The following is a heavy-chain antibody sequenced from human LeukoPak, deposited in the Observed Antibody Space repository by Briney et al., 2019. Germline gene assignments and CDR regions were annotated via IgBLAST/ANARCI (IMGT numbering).Heavy chain of an antibody. V-gene: IGHV4-30-4*01. Sequence: SETLSLTCTVSGGSISSGDYYWSWIRQPPGKGLEWIGYVYYSGSTYYNPSLKSRVLISVDTSKNQFSLKLSSVTAADTAVYYCARVSGELDYWGQGTLVTVSS. CDR2: VYYSGST. CDR3: ARVSGELDY. J-gene: IGHJ4*02. D-gene: IGHD3-10*01. CDR1: GGSISSGDYY.